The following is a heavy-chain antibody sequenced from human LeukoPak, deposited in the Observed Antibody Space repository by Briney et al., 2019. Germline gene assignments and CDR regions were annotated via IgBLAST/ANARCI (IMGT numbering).Heavy chain of an antibody. CDR2: IYPGDSDT. CDR3: ARQGYCSSTSCWLMDV. J-gene: IGHJ6*02. D-gene: IGHD2-2*01. Sequence: GESLRISCKGSGYSFTSYWIGWVRQMPGKGLGWMGIIYPGDSDTRYSPSFQGQVTISADKSISTAYLQWSSLKASDTAMYYCARQGYCSSTSCWLMDVWGQGTTVTVSS. CDR1: GYSFTSYW. V-gene: IGHV5-51*01.